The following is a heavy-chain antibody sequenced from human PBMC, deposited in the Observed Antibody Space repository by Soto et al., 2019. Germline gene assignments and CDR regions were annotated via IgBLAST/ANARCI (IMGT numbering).Heavy chain of an antibody. CDR1: GGSIRIDTYY. D-gene: IGHD3-10*01. CDR3: ARLSRSSYGSAISDF. J-gene: IGHJ4*02. V-gene: IGHV4-39*01. CDR2: IYFSGST. Sequence: QLQLQESGPGLVKSSETLSLTCTVSGGSIRIDTYYWGWIRQPPGKGLEWIGSIYFSGSTYYNPSLKSRVTISVDTPKNQFSLTLTSVTAADTAVYYCARLSRSSYGSAISDFWGQGTLVTVSS.